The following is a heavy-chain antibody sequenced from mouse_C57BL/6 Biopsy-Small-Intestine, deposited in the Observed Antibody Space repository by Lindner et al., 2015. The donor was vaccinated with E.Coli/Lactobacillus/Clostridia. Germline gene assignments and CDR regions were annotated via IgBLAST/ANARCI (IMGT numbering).Heavy chain of an antibody. V-gene: IGHV1-82*01. D-gene: IGHD2-5*01. Sequence: VQLQESGAELVKPGASVKLSCKASGYTFTEYTIHWVKQRSGKGLEWIGRIYPGDGDTNYNGKFKGKATLTADKSSSTAYMQLSSLTSEDSAVYFCARYYSNYEGFAYWGQGTLVTVSA. J-gene: IGHJ3*01. CDR2: IYPGDGDT. CDR1: GYTFTEYT. CDR3: ARYYSNYEGFAY.